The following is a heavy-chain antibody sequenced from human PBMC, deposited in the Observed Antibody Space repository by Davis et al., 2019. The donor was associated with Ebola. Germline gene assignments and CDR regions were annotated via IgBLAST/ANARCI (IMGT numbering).Heavy chain of an antibody. J-gene: IGHJ3*02. CDR1: GGSISSYY. V-gene: IGHV4-59*01. D-gene: IGHD3-22*01. Sequence: SETLSLTCTVSGGSISSYYWSWIRQPPGKGLEWTGYIYYSGSTNYNPSLKSRVTISVDTSKNQFSLKLSSVTAADTAVYYCARKSYYYDSSGYHRGAFDIWGQGTMVTVSS. CDR3: ARKSYYYDSSGYHRGAFDI. CDR2: IYYSGST.